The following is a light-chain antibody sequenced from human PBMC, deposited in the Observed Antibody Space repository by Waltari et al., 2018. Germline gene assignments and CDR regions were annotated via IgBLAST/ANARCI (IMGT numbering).Light chain of an antibody. Sequence: QMTQSPSTLSASAGDRVTITCRASQNINKWLAWYQQKPGQAPKLLIYKSSNLQNGVPSRFSGSGSGTEFTLTINSLQPDDFATYYCQQYGSSSHFGQGTRLEIK. CDR2: KSS. CDR3: QQYGSSSH. J-gene: IGKJ5*01. V-gene: IGKV1-5*03. CDR1: QNINKW.